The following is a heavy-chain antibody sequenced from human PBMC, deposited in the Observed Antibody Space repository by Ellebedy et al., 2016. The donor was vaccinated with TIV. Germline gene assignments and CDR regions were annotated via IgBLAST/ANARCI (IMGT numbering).Heavy chain of an antibody. J-gene: IGHJ4*02. D-gene: IGHD3-9*01. V-gene: IGHV1-2*02. CDR2: INPNSGGT. CDR3: AVNILTGYYTTPGDY. Sequence: AASVKVSCKASGYTFTGYYMHWARQAPGQGLEWMGWINPNSGGTNYAQKFQGRVTMTRDTSTSTVYMELSSLRSEDTAVYYCAVNILTGYYTTPGDYWGQGTLVTVSS. CDR1: GYTFTGYY.